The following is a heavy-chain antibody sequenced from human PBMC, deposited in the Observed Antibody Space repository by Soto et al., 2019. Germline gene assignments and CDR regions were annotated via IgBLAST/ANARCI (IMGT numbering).Heavy chain of an antibody. Sequence: ASVKVSCKASGYSFTSYGISWVRQAPGQGXEWMGWISGHNGNTNHPQSLQGRVTMTTDTSRNTAYMELRSLRSDDTAVYYCARHRFNYYDDTVYYYFDYWGQGTLVTVSS. D-gene: IGHD3-22*01. J-gene: IGHJ4*02. V-gene: IGHV1-18*04. CDR2: ISGHNGNT. CDR1: GYSFTSYG. CDR3: ARHRFNYYDDTVYYYFDY.